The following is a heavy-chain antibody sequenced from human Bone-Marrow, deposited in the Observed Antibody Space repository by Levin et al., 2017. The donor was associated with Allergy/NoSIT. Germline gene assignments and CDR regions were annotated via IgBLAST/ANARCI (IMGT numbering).Heavy chain of an antibody. CDR2: IKDDGSEK. CDR1: GFTFSNYW. D-gene: IGHD6-19*01. Sequence: PGGSLRLSCAASGFTFSNYWMSWVRWVRQAPGKGLEWVANIKDDGSEKYYVDSVKGRFTISRDSAKNSLYLEMNSLRAEDTDVYYCARLYKSGWFGVDYWGQGTLVTVSS. V-gene: IGHV3-7*01. CDR3: ARLYKSGWFGVDY. J-gene: IGHJ4*02.